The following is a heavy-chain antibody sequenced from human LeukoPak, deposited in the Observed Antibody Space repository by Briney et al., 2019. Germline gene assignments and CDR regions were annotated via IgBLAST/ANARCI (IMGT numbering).Heavy chain of an antibody. Sequence: GRSLRLSCAASGFTFSSYAMHWVRQAPGKGLEWVAVISYDGSNKYYADSVKGRFTISRDNSKNTLYLQMNSLRAEDTAVYYCARGTRDKDSSIAARLLFGVNYWGQGTLVTVSS. CDR3: ARGTRDKDSSIAARLLFGVNY. D-gene: IGHD6-6*01. J-gene: IGHJ4*02. CDR2: ISYDGSNK. V-gene: IGHV3-30*04. CDR1: GFTFSSYA.